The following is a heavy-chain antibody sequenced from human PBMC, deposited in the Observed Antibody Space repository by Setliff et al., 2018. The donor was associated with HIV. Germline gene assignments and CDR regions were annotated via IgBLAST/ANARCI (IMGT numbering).Heavy chain of an antibody. CDR1: GGSFSGYC. CDR2: IQHSGRT. V-gene: IGHV4-34*01. CDR3: ARGVRDNSGWSSYYFDY. D-gene: IGHD6-19*01. J-gene: IGHJ4*02. Sequence: SETLSLTCAVYGGSFSGYCWSWIRQPPGKGLEWIGEIQHSGRTNYNPSLKSRVTVSVDTSKKQFSLRLTPVTAADTAVYYCARGVRDNSGWSSYYFDYWGQGTLVTVSS.